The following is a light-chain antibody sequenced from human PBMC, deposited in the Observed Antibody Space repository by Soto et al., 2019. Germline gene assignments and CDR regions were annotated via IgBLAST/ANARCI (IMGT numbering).Light chain of an antibody. V-gene: IGKV1-12*01. Sequence: DIQMTQSPSSVSASVGDRVTITCRASQSISTWLAWYQQKPGTAPNLLIFTASYLQSEVPSRFSGSGSGTDFTLTITSLQPEDFATYYCQQSYGTPITFGQGTRLEI. CDR3: QQSYGTPIT. J-gene: IGKJ5*01. CDR1: QSISTW. CDR2: TAS.